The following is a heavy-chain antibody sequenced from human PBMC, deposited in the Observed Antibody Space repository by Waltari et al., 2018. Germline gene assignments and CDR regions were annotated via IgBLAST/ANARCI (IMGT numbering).Heavy chain of an antibody. J-gene: IGHJ3*02. Sequence: QVQLVQSGAEVKKPGASVKVSCKASGYTFTSYDINWVRQATGQGLEWMGWRNPNSGKTGYAQKFQGRVTMTRNTSISTAYMELSSRRSEDTAVYYCARGGVGATNDAFDIWGQGTMVTVSS. CDR2: RNPNSGKT. V-gene: IGHV1-8*01. D-gene: IGHD1-26*01. CDR1: GYTFTSYD. CDR3: ARGGVGATNDAFDI.